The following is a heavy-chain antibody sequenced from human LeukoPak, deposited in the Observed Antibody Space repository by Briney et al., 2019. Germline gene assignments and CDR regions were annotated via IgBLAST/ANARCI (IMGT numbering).Heavy chain of an antibody. V-gene: IGHV3-21*01. D-gene: IGHD3-22*01. J-gene: IGHJ4*02. Sequence: GGSLRLSCAASGFTFSSYSMNWVRQAPGKGLEWVSSISSSSSYIYYADSVKGRFTISRDNAKNSLYLQMNSLRAEDTAVYYCARGWGGYSYGYLSYYYDSSGYYLDYWGQGPLVTVSS. CDR3: ARGWGGYSYGYLSYYYDSSGYYLDY. CDR2: ISSSSSYI. CDR1: GFTFSSYS.